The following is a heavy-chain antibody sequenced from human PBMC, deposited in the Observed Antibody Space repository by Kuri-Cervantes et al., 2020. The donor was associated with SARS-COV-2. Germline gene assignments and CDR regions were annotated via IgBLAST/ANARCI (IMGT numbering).Heavy chain of an antibody. CDR1: GGSISSGGYY. CDR2: IYYSGST. V-gene: IGHV4-39*01. CDR3: ARVPIAAPEY. D-gene: IGHD6-13*01. Sequence: SETLSLTCTVSGGSISSGGYYWSWIRQPPGKGLEWIGSIYYSGSTYYNPSLKSRVTISVDTSKNQFSLKLSSVTAADTAVYYCARVPIAAPEYWGQGTLVTVSS. J-gene: IGHJ4*02.